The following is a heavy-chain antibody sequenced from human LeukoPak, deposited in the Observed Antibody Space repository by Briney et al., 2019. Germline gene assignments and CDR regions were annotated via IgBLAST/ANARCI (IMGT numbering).Heavy chain of an antibody. J-gene: IGHJ4*02. Sequence: PGRSLRLSCAASGFTFSSYGMHWVRQAPGKGLEWVAVIWYDGSNKYYADSVKGRFTISRDNPKNTLYLQMNSLRAEDTAVYYCARDHGSGWYLGDFDYWGQGTLVTVSS. CDR2: IWYDGSNK. CDR3: ARDHGSGWYLGDFDY. V-gene: IGHV3-33*01. CDR1: GFTFSSYG. D-gene: IGHD6-19*01.